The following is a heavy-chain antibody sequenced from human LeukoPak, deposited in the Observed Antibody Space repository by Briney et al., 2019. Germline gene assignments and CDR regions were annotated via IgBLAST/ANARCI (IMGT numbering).Heavy chain of an antibody. Sequence: PGGSLRLSCAASGSTFSSYEMNWVRQAPGKGLEWVSYISSSGSTIYYADSVKGRFTISRDNARNSLYLQMNSLRGEDTAVYYCARGPHPYSSGWYHFDYWGQGTLVTVSS. CDR2: ISSSGSTI. J-gene: IGHJ4*02. CDR3: ARGPHPYSSGWYHFDY. D-gene: IGHD6-19*01. V-gene: IGHV3-48*03. CDR1: GSTFSSYE.